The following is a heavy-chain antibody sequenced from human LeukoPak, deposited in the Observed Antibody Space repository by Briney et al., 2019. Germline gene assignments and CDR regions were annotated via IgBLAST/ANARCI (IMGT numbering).Heavy chain of an antibody. CDR1: GFTFSSYG. V-gene: IGHV3-23*01. J-gene: IGHJ4*02. CDR3: AKDRSGDWDY. CDR2: ISGSGGST. D-gene: IGHD2-21*01. Sequence: PGVTLRLSCAASGFTFSSYGMSWVRQAPGKGLEWVSAISGSGGSTYYADSVKGRFTISRDNSKNTLYLQMNSLRAEDTAVYYCAKDRSGDWDYWGQGTLVTVSS.